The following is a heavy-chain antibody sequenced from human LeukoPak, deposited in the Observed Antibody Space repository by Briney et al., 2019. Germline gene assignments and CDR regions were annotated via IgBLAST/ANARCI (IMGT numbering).Heavy chain of an antibody. V-gene: IGHV5-51*01. CDR1: GYNFAAYR. CDR2: MYPTDSDT. Sequence: GESLKISCKSSGYNFAAYRIGWVRQMPGKGLEWMGFMYPTDSDTRYSPSFQGQVTISADKSISTAYLQWNSLKASDNAIYYCARYSGYYYDSSGYYDYYYYYMDVWGKGTTVTVSS. D-gene: IGHD3-22*01. CDR3: ARYSGYYYDSSGYYDYYYYYMDV. J-gene: IGHJ6*03.